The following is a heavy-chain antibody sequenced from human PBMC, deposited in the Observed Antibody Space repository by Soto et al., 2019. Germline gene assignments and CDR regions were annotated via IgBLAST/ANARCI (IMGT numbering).Heavy chain of an antibody. Sequence: PSETLSLTCTVSGGSISSSSYYWGWIRQPPGKGLEWIGSIYYSGSTYYNPSLKSRVTISVDTSKNQFSLKLSSVTAADTAVYYCARLGGYDYYFDYWGQGTLVTVSS. D-gene: IGHD5-12*01. CDR2: IYYSGST. V-gene: IGHV4-39*01. CDR3: ARLGGYDYYFDY. CDR1: GGSISSSSYY. J-gene: IGHJ4*02.